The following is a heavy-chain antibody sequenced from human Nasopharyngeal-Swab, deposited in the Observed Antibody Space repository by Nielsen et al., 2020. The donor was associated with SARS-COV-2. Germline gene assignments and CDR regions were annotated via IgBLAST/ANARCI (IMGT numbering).Heavy chain of an antibody. V-gene: IGHV3-21*01. Sequence: WIRQPPGKGLEWVSSIRRSSSYIYYADSVKGRFTISRDNAKNSLYLQMNSLRAEDTAVYYCARDGIFGVVIILTTVDYWGQGTLVTVSS. CDR2: IRRSSSYI. D-gene: IGHD3-3*01. J-gene: IGHJ4*02. CDR3: ARDGIFGVVIILTTVDY.